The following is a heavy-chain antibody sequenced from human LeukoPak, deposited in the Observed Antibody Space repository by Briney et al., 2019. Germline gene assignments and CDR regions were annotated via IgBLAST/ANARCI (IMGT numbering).Heavy chain of an antibody. CDR3: ARELKFDYYDSSGYSGYFDY. J-gene: IGHJ4*02. CDR1: GGSISSGGYY. V-gene: IGHV4-31*03. D-gene: IGHD3-22*01. Sequence: PSQTLSLTCTVSGGSISSGGYYWSWIRQHPGKGLVWFGYIYYNGSTYYNPSLKSRVTISVDTSKNQFSLKLSSVTAADTAVYYCARELKFDYYDSSGYSGYFDYWGQGTLVTVSS. CDR2: IYYNGST.